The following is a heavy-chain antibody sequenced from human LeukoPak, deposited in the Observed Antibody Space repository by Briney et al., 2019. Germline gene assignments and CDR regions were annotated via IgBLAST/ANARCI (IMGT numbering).Heavy chain of an antibody. V-gene: IGHV3-53*01. CDR3: VRASRIGSSYAYYFDS. CDR1: GFTVSSNY. CDR2: IYSGGST. D-gene: IGHD2-15*01. J-gene: IGHJ4*02. Sequence: GGSLRLSCAASGFTVSSNYMNWVRQAPGKGLEWVSIIYSGGSTYYADSVKGRFTISRDNSKNTLSLQMNSLRAEDTAVYYCVRASRIGSSYAYYFDSWGQGTLVTVSS.